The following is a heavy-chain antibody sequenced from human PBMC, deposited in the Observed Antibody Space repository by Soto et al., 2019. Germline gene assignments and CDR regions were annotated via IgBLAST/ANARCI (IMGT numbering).Heavy chain of an antibody. Sequence: PSETLSLTCAVYGGSFSGYYWSWIRQPPGKGLEWIGEINYSGSTNYNPSFKSRVTISVDTPKNQFSLKLTSVTAADTAVYYCARGVATIGPWGQGTLVTVSS. CDR2: INYSGST. J-gene: IGHJ5*02. V-gene: IGHV4-34*01. CDR3: ARGVATIGP. CDR1: GGSFSGYY. D-gene: IGHD5-12*01.